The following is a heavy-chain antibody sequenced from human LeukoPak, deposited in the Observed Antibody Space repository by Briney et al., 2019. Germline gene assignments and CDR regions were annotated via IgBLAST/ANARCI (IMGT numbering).Heavy chain of an antibody. D-gene: IGHD3-9*01. CDR2: INHSGST. J-gene: IGHJ4*02. Sequence: PSETPSLTCAVYGGSFSGYYWSWIRQPPGKGLEWIGEINHSGSTNYNPSLKSRVTISGDTSKNQFSLKLSSVTAADTAVYYCARGHRDYDILTGYYYNYWGQGTLVTVSS. CDR3: ARGHRDYDILTGYYYNY. V-gene: IGHV4-34*01. CDR1: GGSFSGYY.